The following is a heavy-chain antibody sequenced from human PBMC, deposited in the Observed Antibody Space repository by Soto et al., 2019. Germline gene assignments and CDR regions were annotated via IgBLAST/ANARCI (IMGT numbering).Heavy chain of an antibody. V-gene: IGHV3-23*01. Sequence: GGSLRLSCAASGFTFSSYAMSWVRQAPGKGLEWVSAISGSGGSTYYADSVKGRFTISRDNSKNTLYLQMNSLRAEDTAVYYCAKSLGVVRGNPMDVWGKGTTVTVSS. CDR1: GFTFSSYA. J-gene: IGHJ6*03. CDR2: ISGSGGST. CDR3: AKSLGVVRGNPMDV. D-gene: IGHD3-10*01.